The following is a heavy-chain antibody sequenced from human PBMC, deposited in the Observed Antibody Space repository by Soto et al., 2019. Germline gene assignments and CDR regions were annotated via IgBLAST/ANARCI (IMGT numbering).Heavy chain of an antibody. CDR2: ISPKSGGT. CDR3: ARPPGYISDWYYFDL. Sequence: QVQLVQSGAEMKKPGASVKVSCEASGYTFIDYYMHWGRQAPGQGFEGMGRISPKSGGTNYAQKFQGRVTMTWDTSLNTAYMELSSLMSEDTAVYYCARPPGYISDWYYFDLWGQGTLVTVSS. J-gene: IGHJ4*02. CDR1: GYTFIDYY. D-gene: IGHD6-19*01. V-gene: IGHV1-2*02.